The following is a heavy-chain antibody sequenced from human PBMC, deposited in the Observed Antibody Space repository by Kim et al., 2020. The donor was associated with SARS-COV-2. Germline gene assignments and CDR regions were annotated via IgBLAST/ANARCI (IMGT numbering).Heavy chain of an antibody. CDR3: SRARRYYFDSSGYYYFD. D-gene: IGHD3-22*01. Sequence: GWSLRLSCEASGFTFSSYWIHWVRQAPGQGLVWVSRINGDGTNTTYADSVKGRFTISRDNAKNTVYMQLNSLGAEDTAVYFCSRARRYYFDSSGYYYFD. CDR1: GFTFSSYW. CDR2: INGDGTNT. V-gene: IGHV3-74*01. J-gene: IGHJ4*01.